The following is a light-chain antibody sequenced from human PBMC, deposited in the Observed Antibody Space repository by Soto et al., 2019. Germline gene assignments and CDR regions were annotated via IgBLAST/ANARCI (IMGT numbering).Light chain of an antibody. CDR3: QQYYSHVRT. V-gene: IGKV4-1*01. CDR2: WAS. CDR1: QSVLYSSNNKNY. J-gene: IGKJ1*01. Sequence: DIVMTQSPDSLAVSLGERATINCKSSQSVLYSSNNKNYLAWYQQKPGQPPKLIIYWASTRESGVPDRFSGSGSGTDFTLTISSLQAEDVAVYYCQQYYSHVRTFGQGTKVEIK.